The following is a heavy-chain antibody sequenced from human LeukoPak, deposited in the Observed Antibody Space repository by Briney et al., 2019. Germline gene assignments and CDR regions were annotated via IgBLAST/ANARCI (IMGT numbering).Heavy chain of an antibody. CDR2: ISPYNGNT. J-gene: IGHJ4*02. CDR3: ARVDYGEYNFDY. CDR1: GYTFTSYG. V-gene: IGHV1-18*04. Sequence: ASVKVSCKASGYTFTSYGISWVRQAPGQGLEWMGWISPYNGNTNYAQKLQGRVTMTTDTSTSTAYMELRRLRSDDPAVYYCARVDYGEYNFDYWGQGTLVSVSS. D-gene: IGHD4-17*01.